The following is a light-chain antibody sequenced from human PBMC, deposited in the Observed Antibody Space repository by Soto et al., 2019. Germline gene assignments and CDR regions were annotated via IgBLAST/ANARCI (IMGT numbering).Light chain of an antibody. CDR3: SSYAGSNNFLV. CDR1: SSDIGGYYA. J-gene: IGLJ3*02. Sequence: QAVVTQPPSASGSPGQSVTISCTGTSSDIGGYYAVSWYLQHPGKAPKLILYEVTKRPSGVPDRFSGSKSGNTASLTVSGLQAEDEGDYYCSSYAGSNNFLVFGGGTQLTVL. V-gene: IGLV2-8*01. CDR2: EVT.